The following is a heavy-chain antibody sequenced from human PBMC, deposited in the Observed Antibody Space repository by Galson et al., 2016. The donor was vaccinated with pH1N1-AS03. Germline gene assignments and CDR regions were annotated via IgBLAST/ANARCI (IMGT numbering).Heavy chain of an antibody. Sequence: SLRLSCAASGFTFSTNAMSWVRQAPGKGLEWVATITGTXGTTYYADSVKGRFTVSRENSRNTLYLQMNNLRAEDSALYYCARDSGRDTWTAYSFASWGQGALVTVSS. V-gene: IGHV3-23*01. CDR1: GFTFSTNA. D-gene: IGHD1-1*01. CDR3: ARDSGRDTWTAYSFAS. J-gene: IGHJ4*02. CDR2: ITGTXGTT.